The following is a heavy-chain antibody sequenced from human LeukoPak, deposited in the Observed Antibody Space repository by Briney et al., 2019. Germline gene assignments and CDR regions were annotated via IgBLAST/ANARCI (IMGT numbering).Heavy chain of an antibody. J-gene: IGHJ6*03. CDR1: GFTFSSYE. V-gene: IGHV3-48*03. D-gene: IGHD3-22*01. CDR2: ISSSGSTI. CDR3: ARRAAYDSSGYYRTYYYYMDV. Sequence: PGGSLRLSCAASGFTFSSYEMNWVRQAPGKGLEWVSYISSSGSTIYYADSVKGRFTISRDNAKNSLYLQMNSLRAEDTAVYYCARRAAYDSSGYYRTYYYYMDVWGKGTTVTVSS.